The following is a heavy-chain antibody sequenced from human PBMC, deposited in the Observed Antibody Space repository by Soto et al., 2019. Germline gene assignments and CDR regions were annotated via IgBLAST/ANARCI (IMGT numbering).Heavy chain of an antibody. D-gene: IGHD2-8*01. J-gene: IGHJ6*02. Sequence: ASVKVSCKSSGYTFTDYYMHWVRQAPGQGLEWMGWINPNTGGTNYAQKFQGWVTMTRDTSISTAYMDLSRLKSDGTAVYYCARSRISTKGYYYGMDVWGQGTTVTVSS. CDR1: GYTFTDYY. CDR3: ARSRISTKGYYYGMDV. V-gene: IGHV1-2*04. CDR2: INPNTGGT.